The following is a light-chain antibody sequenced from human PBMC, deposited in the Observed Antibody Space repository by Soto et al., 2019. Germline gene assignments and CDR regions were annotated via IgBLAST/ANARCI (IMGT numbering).Light chain of an antibody. CDR1: QSVSSW. J-gene: IGKJ3*01. V-gene: IGKV1-5*01. Sequence: DIQLTQSPATLSVSVGDRATISCRASQSVSSWLAWYQQKPWKAPMLLIYDAPTRASGIPARFSGSGSGTEFTLTISSLEPEDFAVYYCQQNSNGMGTFGPGTKVDIK. CDR2: DAP. CDR3: QQNSNGMGT.